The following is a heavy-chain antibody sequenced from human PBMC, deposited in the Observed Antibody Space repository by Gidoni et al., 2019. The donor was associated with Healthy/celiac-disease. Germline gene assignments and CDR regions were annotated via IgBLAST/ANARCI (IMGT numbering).Heavy chain of an antibody. D-gene: IGHD1-26*01. V-gene: IGHV3-64D*06. J-gene: IGHJ4*02. CDR2: INSNGGST. CDR3: VKAVYSGSYYGGFDY. Sequence: GKGLEYVSTINSNGGSTYYADSVKGRFTISRDNSKNTLYLQMSSLRAEDTAVYYCVKAVYSGSYYGGFDYWGQGTLVTVSS.